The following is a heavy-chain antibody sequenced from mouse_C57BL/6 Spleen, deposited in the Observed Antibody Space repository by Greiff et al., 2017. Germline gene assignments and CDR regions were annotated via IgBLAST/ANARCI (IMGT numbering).Heavy chain of an antibody. J-gene: IGHJ1*03. V-gene: IGHV1-80*01. Sequence: QVQLKESGAELVKPGASVKISCKASGYAFSSYWMNWVKQRPGQGLEWIGQIYPGDGDTNYNGKFKGKATLTADKSSSTAYMQLSSLTSEDSAVYFCARGGSAYWYFEVWGTGTTVTVSS. CDR2: IYPGDGDT. CDR3: ARGGSAYWYFEV. CDR1: GYAFSSYW. D-gene: IGHD1-1*01.